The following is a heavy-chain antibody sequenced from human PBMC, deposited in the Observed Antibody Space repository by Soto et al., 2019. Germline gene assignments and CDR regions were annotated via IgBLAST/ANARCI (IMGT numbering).Heavy chain of an antibody. CDR1: GFTFSDYY. D-gene: IGHD3-10*01. CDR3: ARDPLHHGSTFDY. CDR2: ITSSGGTI. J-gene: IGHJ4*02. V-gene: IGHV3-11*01. Sequence: GGSLRLSCAASGFTFSDYYMSWIRQPPGKGLEWISYITSSGGTIYYADSVKGRFTISRDNAKNSLYLQMNGLRAEDTAVYYCARDPLHHGSTFDYWGQGTLVTVSS.